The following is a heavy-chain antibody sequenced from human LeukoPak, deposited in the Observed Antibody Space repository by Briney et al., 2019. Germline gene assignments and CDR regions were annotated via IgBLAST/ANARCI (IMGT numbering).Heavy chain of an antibody. J-gene: IGHJ4*02. Sequence: SETLSLTCTVSGGSISSYYWSWIRQPPGQGLEWIAYIYYSGSTNYNPSLKSRVTISVDTSKNQFSLKLTSVTAADTAVYYCARTRASGSSDYWGQGTLVTVSS. CDR2: IYYSGST. V-gene: IGHV4-59*01. D-gene: IGHD3-10*01. CDR3: ARTRASGSSDY. CDR1: GGSISSYY.